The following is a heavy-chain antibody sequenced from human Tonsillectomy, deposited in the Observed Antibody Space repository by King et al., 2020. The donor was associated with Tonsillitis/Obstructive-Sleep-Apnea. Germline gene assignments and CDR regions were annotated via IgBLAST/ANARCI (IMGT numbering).Heavy chain of an antibody. D-gene: IGHD1-1*01. V-gene: IGHV4-39*01. Sequence: QLQESGPGLVKPSETLSLTCTVSGGSISSSGYYWGWIRQPPGKGLEWIGTMYYSGSTYYNSSLKSRITISLDTSKNQFSLKLSSVTAADTAVYYCARRVQLERRGDAFDIWGQGTMVTVSS. CDR3: ARRVQLERRGDAFDI. J-gene: IGHJ3*02. CDR2: MYYSGST. CDR1: GGSISSSGYY.